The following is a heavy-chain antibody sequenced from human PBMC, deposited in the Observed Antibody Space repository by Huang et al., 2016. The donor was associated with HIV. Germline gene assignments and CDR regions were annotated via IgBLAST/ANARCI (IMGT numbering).Heavy chain of an antibody. D-gene: IGHD3-10*01. V-gene: IGHV4-39*01. CDR2: IYYKGGT. CDR3: ARHREGPVAYYSGWGSHLNYMDV. J-gene: IGHJ6*03. CDR1: GGSIRSSVYH. Sequence: QLLLQESGPGLVKPSEALALTCAVSGGSIRSSVYHWVWVRQPPGKGLEWMGSIYYKGGTHDSPARRVRVTLAVDTAKSLFFRNLTSMTAAYTAVYYCARHREGPVAYYSGWGSHLNYMDVWGRGRTVVVSS.